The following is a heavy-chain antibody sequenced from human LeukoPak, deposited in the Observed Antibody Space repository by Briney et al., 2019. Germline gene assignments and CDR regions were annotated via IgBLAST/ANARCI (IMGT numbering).Heavy chain of an antibody. D-gene: IGHD3-22*01. CDR2: VHNDGNTR. V-gene: IGHV3-30*02. Sequence: GGSLRLSCAASGFTFSSYYMHWVRQAPGKCLEWVAVVHNDGNTRYFGDSVKGRFTISRDNSKNTLYLQMSSLTAEDTAVYYCATGSGHYYDRWGQGTLVSVSS. CDR1: GFTFSSYY. J-gene: IGHJ4*02. CDR3: ATGSGHYYDR.